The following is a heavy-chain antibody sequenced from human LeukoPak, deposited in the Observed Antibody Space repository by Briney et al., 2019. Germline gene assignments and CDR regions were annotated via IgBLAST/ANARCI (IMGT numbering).Heavy chain of an antibody. CDR2: IRSKANSYAT. J-gene: IGHJ4*02. V-gene: IGHV3-73*01. CDR1: GFTFSGSA. CDR3: TRRGYSYGIPDY. D-gene: IGHD5-18*01. Sequence: PGGSLRLSCAASGFTFSGSAMHWVRQASGKGLEWVGRIRSKANSYATAYAASVKGRFNISRDDSKNTAYLQMNSLKTEDTAVYYCTRRGYSYGIPDYWGQGTLVTVSS.